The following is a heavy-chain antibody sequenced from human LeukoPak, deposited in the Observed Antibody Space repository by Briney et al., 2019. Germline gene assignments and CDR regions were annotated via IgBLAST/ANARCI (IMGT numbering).Heavy chain of an antibody. J-gene: IGHJ4*02. CDR2: IYYSGST. Sequence: SETLSLTCTVSGGSISSSSYYWGWIRQPPGKGLEWIGSIYYSGSTYYNPSLKSRVTISVDTSKNQFSLKLSSVTAADTAVYYCARGPTVVTPIDYWGQGTLVTVSS. V-gene: IGHV4-39*07. D-gene: IGHD4-23*01. CDR3: ARGPTVVTPIDY. CDR1: GGSISSSSYY.